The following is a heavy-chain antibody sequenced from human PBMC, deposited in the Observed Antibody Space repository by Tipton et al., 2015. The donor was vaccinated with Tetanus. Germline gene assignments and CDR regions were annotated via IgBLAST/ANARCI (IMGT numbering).Heavy chain of an antibody. CDR3: ARDSTTYGDDEGLGS. J-gene: IGHJ5*02. Sequence: QLVQSGAEVKKPGASVKVSCKASGYTFTSYGISWARQAPGQGLEWMGWISAYNGNTNYAQKLQGRVTMTTDTSTSTAYMELRSLRSDASSVLYCARDSTTYGDDEGLGSWGQEPLVTVSS. CDR1: GYTFTSYG. CDR2: ISAYNGNT. D-gene: IGHD4-17*01. V-gene: IGHV1-18*01.